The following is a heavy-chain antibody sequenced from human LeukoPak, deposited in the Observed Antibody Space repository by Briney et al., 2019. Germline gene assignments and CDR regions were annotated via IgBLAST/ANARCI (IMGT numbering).Heavy chain of an antibody. CDR1: GGSMSSYY. CDR3: ARRDSSGVVPRWDY. J-gene: IGHJ4*02. CDR2: IYYSGST. D-gene: IGHD6-25*01. Sequence: SETLSLTCSVSGGSMSSYYWGWIRQPPGKGLEWIGSIYYSGSTYYNPSLKSRVTISVDTSKNQFSLKLRSVTAADTAVYYCARRDSSGVVPRWDYWGQGTLVTVSS. V-gene: IGHV4-39*01.